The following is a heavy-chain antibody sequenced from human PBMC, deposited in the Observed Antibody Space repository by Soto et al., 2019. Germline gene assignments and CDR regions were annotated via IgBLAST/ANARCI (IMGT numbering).Heavy chain of an antibody. CDR1: GYTFTSYA. CDR3: ARNLAAAGSGGAGYYYYGMDV. D-gene: IGHD6-13*01. V-gene: IGHV1-3*01. J-gene: IGHJ6*02. Sequence: ASVKVSCKASGYTFTSYAMHWVRQAPGQRLEWMGWINAGNGNTKYSQKFQGRVTITRDTSASTAYMELSSLRSEDTAVYYCARNLAAAGSGGAGYYYYGMDVWGQ. CDR2: INAGNGNT.